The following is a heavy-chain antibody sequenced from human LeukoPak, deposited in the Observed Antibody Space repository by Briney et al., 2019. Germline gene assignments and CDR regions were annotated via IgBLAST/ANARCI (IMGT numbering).Heavy chain of an antibody. Sequence: SETLSLTCTVSGGSISSYYWNWIRQPPGKGLEWIGYIYYSGSTNYNPSLKSRVTISVDTSKNQFSLKLSSVTAADTAVYYCARGADSSGYYSIFYFDYWGKGPLFTVSS. D-gene: IGHD3-22*01. J-gene: IGHJ4*02. V-gene: IGHV4-59*01. CDR2: IYYSGST. CDR3: ARGADSSGYYSIFYFDY. CDR1: GGSISSYY.